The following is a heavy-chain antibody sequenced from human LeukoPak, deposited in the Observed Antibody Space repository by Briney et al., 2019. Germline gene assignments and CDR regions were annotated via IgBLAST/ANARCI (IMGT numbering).Heavy chain of an antibody. J-gene: IGHJ4*02. CDR2: ISGRGGSST. V-gene: IGHV3-23*01. Sequence: GGSLRLSCAASGVTYRSYAMNWVRQAPGKGLEWVSGISGRGGSSTYYAESVKGRFIISRDNSKNTLSLQMNSLRAEDTAVYYSARERSTGTTNLWYFDYWGQGILVTVSS. D-gene: IGHD1-7*01. CDR1: GVTYRSYA. CDR3: ARERSTGTTNLWYFDY.